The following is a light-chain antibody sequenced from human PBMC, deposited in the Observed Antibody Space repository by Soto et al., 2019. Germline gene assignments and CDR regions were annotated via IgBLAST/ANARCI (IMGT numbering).Light chain of an antibody. CDR1: QGISTY. CDR2: AAS. Sequence: DIQLTQSPSFLSASVGDRVTITCRASQGISTYLAWYQQKPGKAPKLLIYAASTLQSGVPSRFSGSGSGTEFNLTISSLQPEDFATYYCQQLDRYPIFTFGPGTKVDIK. V-gene: IGKV1-9*01. J-gene: IGKJ3*01. CDR3: QQLDRYPIFT.